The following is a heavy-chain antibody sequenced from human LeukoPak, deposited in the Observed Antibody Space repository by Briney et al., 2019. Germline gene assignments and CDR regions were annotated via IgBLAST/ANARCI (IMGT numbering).Heavy chain of an antibody. V-gene: IGHV4-39*01. J-gene: IGHJ6*03. CDR1: GGSISSSSYY. Sequence: SETLSLTCTVSGGSISSSSYYWGWIRQPPGKGLEWIGSIYYSGSTYYNPSLKSRVTISVDTSKNQFSLKLSSVTAADTAVYYCASTRGFYYYYYMDVWGKGTTVTASS. D-gene: IGHD3-10*01. CDR2: IYYSGST. CDR3: ASTRGFYYYYYMDV.